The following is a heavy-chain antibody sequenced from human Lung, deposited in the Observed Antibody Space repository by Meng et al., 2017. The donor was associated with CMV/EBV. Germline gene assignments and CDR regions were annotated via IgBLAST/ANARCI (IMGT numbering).Heavy chain of an antibody. CDR2: ITPFSDYI. V-gene: IGHV3-21*01. CDR1: GFAFSNYK. J-gene: IGHJ4*02. CDR3: ARDRYQLPYDS. D-gene: IGHD2-2*01. Sequence: GGSXRLXCSASGFAFSNYKMDWVRQAPGRGLEWVSSITPFSDYIYYGDSVKGRFAISRDNGKNSLYLQMNSLRDEDTAVYYCARDRYQLPYDSWGQGTLVT.